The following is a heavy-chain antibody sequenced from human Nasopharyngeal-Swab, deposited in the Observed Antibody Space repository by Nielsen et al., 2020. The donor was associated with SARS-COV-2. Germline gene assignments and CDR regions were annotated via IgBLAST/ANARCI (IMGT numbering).Heavy chain of an antibody. D-gene: IGHD3/OR15-3a*01. J-gene: IGHJ6*02. Sequence: SATLSLTCAISGGSISSYYWSWIRQAPGKGLEWIGCIHYSGSTYYNPSLKSRVTMAVVASNNQFSLKLMSVTAADTAVYYCAREQRGGDFWTRHYYNGMDVWGQGTTVTVSS. CDR2: IHYSGST. CDR3: AREQRGGDFWTRHYYNGMDV. V-gene: IGHV4-59*13. CDR1: GGSISSYY.